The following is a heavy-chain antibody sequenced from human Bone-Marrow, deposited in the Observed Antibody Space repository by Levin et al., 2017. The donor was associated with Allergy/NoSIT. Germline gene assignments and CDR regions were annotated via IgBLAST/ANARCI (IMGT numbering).Heavy chain of an antibody. J-gene: IGHJ4*02. CDR3: ARDGGVTVGGDY. CDR2: IYSGGDT. V-gene: IGHV3-53*01. CDR1: GFTVRNY. D-gene: IGHD1-26*01. Sequence: ETLSLTCAASGFTVRNYMRWFRQAPGKGLAWVSLIYSGGDTRYADSVKGRFTISRDTSKNTLSLQMNSLRTDDTAVYYCARDGGVTVGGDYWGQGTLVTVSS.